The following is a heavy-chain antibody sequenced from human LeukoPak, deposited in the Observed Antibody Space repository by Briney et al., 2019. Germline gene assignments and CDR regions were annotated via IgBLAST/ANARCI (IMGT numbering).Heavy chain of an antibody. CDR1: GGSISSGSYY. Sequence: SQTLSLTCTVSGGSISSGSYYWSWIRQPAGKGLEWIGRIYTSGSTNYNPSLKSRVTMSVDTSKNQFSLKLSSVTAADTAVYYCARDALGYCSSTSCSDAFDIWGQGTMVTVSS. V-gene: IGHV4-61*02. J-gene: IGHJ3*02. D-gene: IGHD2-2*01. CDR2: IYTSGST. CDR3: ARDALGYCSSTSCSDAFDI.